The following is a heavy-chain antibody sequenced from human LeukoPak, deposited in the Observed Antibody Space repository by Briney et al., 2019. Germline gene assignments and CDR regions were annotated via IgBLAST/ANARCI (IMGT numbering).Heavy chain of an antibody. CDR2: IIPILGIA. D-gene: IGHD3-22*01. Sequence: SVNVSCKTSGGTFSSYTISWVRQAPGQGLEWMGRIIPILGIANYAQKFQGRVTITADKSTSTAYMELSSLRSEDTAVYYCARSGGDYYDSSGYYLDYWGQGTLVTVSS. V-gene: IGHV1-69*02. CDR3: ARSGGDYYDSSGYYLDY. J-gene: IGHJ4*02. CDR1: GGTFSSYT.